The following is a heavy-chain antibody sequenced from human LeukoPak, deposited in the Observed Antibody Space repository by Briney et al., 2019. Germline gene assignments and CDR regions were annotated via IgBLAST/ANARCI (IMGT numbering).Heavy chain of an antibody. Sequence: GGSLRLSCAASGFTFSSYGMHWVRQAPGKGLEWVAVISYDGSNKYYVDSVKGRFTISRDNSKNTLYLQMNSLRAEDTAVYYCAKDLPMITFGGVIVNHFDYWGQGTLVTVSS. CDR2: ISYDGSNK. V-gene: IGHV3-30*18. CDR1: GFTFSSYG. J-gene: IGHJ4*02. D-gene: IGHD3-16*02. CDR3: AKDLPMITFGGVIVNHFDY.